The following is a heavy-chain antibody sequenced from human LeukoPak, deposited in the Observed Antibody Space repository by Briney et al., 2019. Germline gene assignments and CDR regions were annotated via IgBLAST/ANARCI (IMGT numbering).Heavy chain of an antibody. D-gene: IGHD3-3*01. V-gene: IGHV4-34*01. CDR1: GGSFSGYY. CDR3: ARGGYDFWSGYPFDY. J-gene: IGHJ4*02. Sequence: SETLSLTCAVYGGSFSGYYWSWIRQPPGKGLEWIGEINHSGSTNYNPSLKSRVTISVDTSKNQFSLKLSSVTVADTAVYYCARGGYDFWSGYPFDYWGQGTLVTVSS. CDR2: INHSGST.